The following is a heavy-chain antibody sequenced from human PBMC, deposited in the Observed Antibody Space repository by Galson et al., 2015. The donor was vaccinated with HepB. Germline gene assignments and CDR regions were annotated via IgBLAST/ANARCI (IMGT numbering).Heavy chain of an antibody. CDR1: GFTFSSYA. CDR2: ISYDGSNK. D-gene: IGHD3-3*01. V-gene: IGHV3-30-3*01. J-gene: IGHJ4*02. CDR3: ARGPYDFWSGPYGFDY. Sequence: SLRLSCAASGFTFSSYAMHWVRQAPGKGLEWVAVISYDGSNKYYADSVKGRFTISRDNSKNTLYLQMNSLRAEDTAVYYCARGPYDFWSGPYGFDYWGQGTLVTVSS.